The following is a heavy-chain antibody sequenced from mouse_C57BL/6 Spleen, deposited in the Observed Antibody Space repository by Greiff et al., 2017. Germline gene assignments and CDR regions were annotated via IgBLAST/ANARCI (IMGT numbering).Heavy chain of an antibody. Sequence: EVQGVESGGGLVQPGGSLKLSCAASGFTFSDYYMYWVRPTPEKRLEWVAYISNGGGSTYYPDTVKCRFTISRDNATNTLYLQMSRLQSEHTAMYYCARPYYGNPYWYFDFWGKGTTGTVSS. V-gene: IGHV5-12*01. CDR3: ARPYYGNPYWYFDF. J-gene: IGHJ1*03. CDR2: ISNGGGST. CDR1: GFTFSDYY. D-gene: IGHD2-1*01.